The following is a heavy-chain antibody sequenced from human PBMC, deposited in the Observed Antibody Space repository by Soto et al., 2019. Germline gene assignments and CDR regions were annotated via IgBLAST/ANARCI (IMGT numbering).Heavy chain of an antibody. V-gene: IGHV4-59*08. D-gene: IGHD3-3*01. Sequence: PSETLSLTCTVSGGSITNYYWSWIRQAPGKGLEWIGYIHYSGNTKYNPSLKSRVTISSDTSKDQFSLKLTSMTAADTAVYYCARGHYDFWSGYFATIDYWGQGTLVTVS. CDR3: ARGHYDFWSGYFATIDY. J-gene: IGHJ4*02. CDR1: GGSITNYY. CDR2: IHYSGNT.